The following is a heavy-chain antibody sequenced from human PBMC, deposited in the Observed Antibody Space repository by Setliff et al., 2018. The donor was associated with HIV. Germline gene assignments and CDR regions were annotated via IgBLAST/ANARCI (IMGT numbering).Heavy chain of an antibody. CDR2: IWYDGSNK. D-gene: IGHD6-19*01. Sequence: LSLSCAASGFTFSSYGMHWVRQAPGKGLEWVAVIWYDGSNKYYADSVKGRFTISRDNSKNTLYLQMNSLRAEDTAVYYCAKGAEAVAGTNILDYWGQGTLVTVSS. V-gene: IGHV3-33*06. J-gene: IGHJ4*02. CDR1: GFTFSSYG. CDR3: AKGAEAVAGTNILDY.